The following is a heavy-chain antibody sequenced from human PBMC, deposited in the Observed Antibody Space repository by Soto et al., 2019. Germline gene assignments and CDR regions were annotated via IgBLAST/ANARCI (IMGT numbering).Heavy chain of an antibody. V-gene: IGHV4-39*07. Sequence: SETLSLTCTVSGGSISSSSYYWGWIRQPPGKGLEWIGSIYYSGSTYYNPSLKSRVTISVDTSKNQFSLKLSSVTAADTAVYYCARERPDGARLDPWSQGTLVTVSS. D-gene: IGHD6-6*01. CDR2: IYYSGST. CDR3: ARERPDGARLDP. J-gene: IGHJ5*02. CDR1: GGSISSSSYY.